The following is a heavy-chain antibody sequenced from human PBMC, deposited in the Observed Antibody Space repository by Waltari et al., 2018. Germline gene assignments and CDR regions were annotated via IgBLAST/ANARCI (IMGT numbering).Heavy chain of an antibody. CDR2: IRAHDGNT. J-gene: IGHJ4*01. CDR3: ATAVGGNMEFDS. Sequence: QVHLVQSGAEVKTPGASVKVSCKASAYTFSTYGLTWVRQAPGQGLEWLGWIRAHDGNTNYAPSLQDRVTLTTDTSTYTAYMELNSLRPDDTAVYYCATAVGGNMEFDSWGHGSLVTVSS. CDR1: AYTFSTYG. D-gene: IGHD6-19*01. V-gene: IGHV1-18*01.